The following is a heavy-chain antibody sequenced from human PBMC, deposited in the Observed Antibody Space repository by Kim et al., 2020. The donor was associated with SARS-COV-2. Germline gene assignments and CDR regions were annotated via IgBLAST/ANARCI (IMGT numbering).Heavy chain of an antibody. Sequence: GGSLRLSCAASGFTFDDYAMHWVRQAPGKGLEWVSGISWNSGSIGYADSVKGRFTISRDNAKNSLYLQMNSLRAEDTALYYCAKDKHYDSSGYWDYWGQGTLVTVSS. J-gene: IGHJ4*02. CDR1: GFTFDDYA. CDR3: AKDKHYDSSGYWDY. CDR2: ISWNSGSI. D-gene: IGHD3-22*01. V-gene: IGHV3-9*01.